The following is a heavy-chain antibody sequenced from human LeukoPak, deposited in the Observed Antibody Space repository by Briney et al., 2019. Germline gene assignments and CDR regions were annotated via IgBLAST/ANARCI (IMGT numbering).Heavy chain of an antibody. CDR3: ARSFDFDI. CDR2: IKQDGSEK. V-gene: IGHV3-7*01. J-gene: IGHJ3*02. Sequence: PGGSLRLSCAASGFTFDDYGMSWVRQAPGKGLEWVANIKQDGSEKYYVDSVKGRFTISRDNAKNSLYLQMNSLRAEDTAVYYCARSFDFDIWGQGTMVTVSS. CDR1: GFTFDDYG. D-gene: IGHD3-9*01.